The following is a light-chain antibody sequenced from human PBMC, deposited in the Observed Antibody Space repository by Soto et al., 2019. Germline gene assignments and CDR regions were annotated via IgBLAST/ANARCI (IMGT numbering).Light chain of an antibody. CDR2: TDN. CDR3: AAWDDSLNGVV. CDR1: SSNIGGNT. Sequence: QAVLTQPPSASGTPGQRVTISCSGSSSNIGGNTVSWYQQLPGTAPKLLIYTDNQRPSGVPDRFSGSKSGTSASLAISGLQSDDEADYYCAAWDDSLNGVVFGGGTKLTVL. V-gene: IGLV1-44*01. J-gene: IGLJ2*01.